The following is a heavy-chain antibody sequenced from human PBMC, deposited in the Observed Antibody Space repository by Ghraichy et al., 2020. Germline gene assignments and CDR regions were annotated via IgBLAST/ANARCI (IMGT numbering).Heavy chain of an antibody. J-gene: IGHJ4*02. CDR2: IYPGDSDT. CDR1: GYSFTSYW. CDR3: ARQAYSSSWSWTLGEYFDY. D-gene: IGHD6-13*01. Sequence: GESLNISCKGSGYSFTSYWIGWVRQMPGKGLEWMGIIYPGDSDTRYSPSFQGQVTISADKSISTAYLQWSSLKASDTAMYYCARQAYSSSWSWTLGEYFDYWGQGTLVTVSS. V-gene: IGHV5-51*01.